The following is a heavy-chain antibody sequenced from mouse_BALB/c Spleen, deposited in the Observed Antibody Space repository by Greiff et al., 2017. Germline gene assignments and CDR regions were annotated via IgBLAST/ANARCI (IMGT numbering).Heavy chain of an antibody. CDR3: ARGVRRLNYWYFDV. CDR1: GYTFTSYW. J-gene: IGHJ1*01. CDR2: INPSTGYT. D-gene: IGHD1-2*01. Sequence: QVQLQQSGAELAKPGASVKMSCKASGYTFTSYWMHWVKQRPGQGLEWIGYINPSTGYTEYNQKFKDKATLTADKSSSTAYMQLSSLTSEDSAVYYCARGVRRLNYWYFDVWGAGTTVTVSS. V-gene: IGHV1-7*01.